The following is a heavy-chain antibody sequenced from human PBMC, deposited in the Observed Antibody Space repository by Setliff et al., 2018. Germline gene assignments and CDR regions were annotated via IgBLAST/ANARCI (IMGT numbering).Heavy chain of an antibody. V-gene: IGHV4-59*01. D-gene: IGHD6-13*01. Sequence: PSETLSLTCTVSSGSINSYYWSWVRQSPGKGLEWIGFVHFGGDTNYNPSLKSRVTISVDTSKNQFSLKLSSVTAADTAVYYCARAYSSSWYSSRYYFDYWGQGTLVTVSS. J-gene: IGHJ4*02. CDR1: SGSINSYY. CDR3: ARAYSSSWYSSRYYFDY. CDR2: VHFGGDT.